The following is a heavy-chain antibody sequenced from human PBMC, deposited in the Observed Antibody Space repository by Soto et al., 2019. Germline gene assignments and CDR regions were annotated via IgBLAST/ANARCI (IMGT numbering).Heavy chain of an antibody. CDR1: GFTFSYYA. V-gene: IGHV3-23*01. J-gene: IGHJ4*02. CDR3: AKDLLMITFGGVIAHFDC. Sequence: PSETLSLTCTVSGFTFSYYAMSWVRQAPGKGLEWVSGISGGGDSTYYADSVKGRFTISRDNSKNTLYLQMNSLTAEDTAVYYCAKDLLMITFGGVIAHFDCWGQGTLVTVSS. CDR2: ISGGGDST. D-gene: IGHD3-16*02.